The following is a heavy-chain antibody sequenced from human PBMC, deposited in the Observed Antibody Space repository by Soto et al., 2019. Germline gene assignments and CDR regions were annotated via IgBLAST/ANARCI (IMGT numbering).Heavy chain of an antibody. CDR3: IQSRCGGDCLQSYASYYYYGMDV. Sequence: GFGATLVTPAQTLTLTCTFPWFSLSTSGMCVSWIRQPPGKALEWLALIYWDDDKRYSPSLRSRLTITKDTSKNQVVLTMTNMDPVDTATYYCIQSRCGGDCLQSYASYYYYGMDVWGQGTTVTVSS. D-gene: IGHD2-21*02. V-gene: IGHV2-5*08. CDR1: WFSLSTSGMC. J-gene: IGHJ6*02. CDR2: IYWDDDK.